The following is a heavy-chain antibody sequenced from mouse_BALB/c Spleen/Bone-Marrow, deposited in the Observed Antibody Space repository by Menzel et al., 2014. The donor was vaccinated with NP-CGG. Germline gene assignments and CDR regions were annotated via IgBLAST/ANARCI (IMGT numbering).Heavy chain of an antibody. J-gene: IGHJ2*01. CDR3: ARDMGGLLFDY. V-gene: IGHV7-3*02. CDR1: GFTFTDYY. D-gene: IGHD2-3*01. Sequence: EVQGVESGGGLVQPGGSLRLSCATSGFTFTDYYMNWVRQPPGKALEWLGFIRNKAYSYTTEYSASVKGRFTISRDNSQSILYLQMNTLRAEDSATYYCARDMGGLLFDYWGQGTTLTVSS. CDR2: IRNKAYSYTT.